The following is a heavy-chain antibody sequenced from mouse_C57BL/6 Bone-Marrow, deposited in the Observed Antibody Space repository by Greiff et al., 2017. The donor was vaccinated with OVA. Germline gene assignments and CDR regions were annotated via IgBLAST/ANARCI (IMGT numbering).Heavy chain of an antibody. Sequence: VKLQQPGAELVRPGSSVKLSCKASGYTFTSYWMDWVKQRPGQGLEWIGNIYPSDSETHYNQKFKDKATLTVDKSSSTAYMQLSSLTSEDSAVYYCARAHDGNPCAYWGQGTLVTVSA. D-gene: IGHD2-1*01. V-gene: IGHV1-61*01. CDR3: ARAHDGNPCAY. CDR1: GYTFTSYW. CDR2: IYPSDSET. J-gene: IGHJ3*01.